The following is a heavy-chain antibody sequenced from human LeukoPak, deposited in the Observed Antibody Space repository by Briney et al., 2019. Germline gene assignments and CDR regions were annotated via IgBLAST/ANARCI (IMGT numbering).Heavy chain of an antibody. J-gene: IGHJ4*02. CDR2: ISGGSSGST. Sequence: GGSLRLSCAASGFTFSDYAMSWVRQAPGKGLEWLSVISGGSSGSTYYADSVTGRFTVSRDNSKNTLYLQMNSLRAEDTAVYYCAKDREGGGYWTYCNFDYWGQGTLVTVSS. D-gene: IGHD3-16*01. V-gene: IGHV3-23*01. CDR3: AKDREGGGYWTYCNFDY. CDR1: GFTFSDYA.